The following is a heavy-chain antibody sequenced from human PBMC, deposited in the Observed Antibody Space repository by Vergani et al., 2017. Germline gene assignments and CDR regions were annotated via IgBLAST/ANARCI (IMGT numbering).Heavy chain of an antibody. CDR2: IVVGSGNT. J-gene: IGHJ6*02. CDR1: GFTFTSSA. Sequence: QMQLVQSGPEVKKPGTSVKVSCKASGFTFTSSAVQWVRQARGQRLEWIGWIVVGSGNTNYAQKFQERVTITRDMSTSTAYMELSSLRSEDTAVYYCARDLGIGTTAEYYYYGMDVWGQGTTVTVSS. V-gene: IGHV1-58*01. CDR3: ARDLGIGTTAEYYYYGMDV. D-gene: IGHD5-12*01.